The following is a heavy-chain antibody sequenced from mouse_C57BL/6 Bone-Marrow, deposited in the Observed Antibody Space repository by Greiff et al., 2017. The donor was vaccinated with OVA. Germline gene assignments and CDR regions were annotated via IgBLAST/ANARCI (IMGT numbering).Heavy chain of an antibody. Sequence: QVQLQQSGPELVKPGASVKISCKASGYAFSSSWMNWVKQRPGKGLEWIGRNYPGDGDTNYNGMFKGKATLTADKSSSTAYMQLSSLTSEESAVYFCARKRTGAFAYWGQGTLVTVSA. CDR1: GYAFSSSW. D-gene: IGHD4-1*01. CDR2: NYPGDGDT. J-gene: IGHJ3*01. V-gene: IGHV1-82*01. CDR3: ARKRTGAFAY.